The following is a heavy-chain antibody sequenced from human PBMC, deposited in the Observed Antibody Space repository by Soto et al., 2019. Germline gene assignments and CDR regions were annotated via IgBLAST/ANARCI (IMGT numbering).Heavy chain of an antibody. V-gene: IGHV4-59*12. Sequence: PSETLSLTCTVSGGSISSYYWSWIRQPPGKGLEWIGYIYYSGSTNYNPSLKSRVTISVDTSKNQFSLKLSSVTAADTAVYYCARRWSVVVAASTQHYFDYWGQGTLVTVSS. CDR1: GGSISSYY. CDR2: IYYSGST. J-gene: IGHJ4*02. CDR3: ARRWSVVVAASTQHYFDY. D-gene: IGHD2-15*01.